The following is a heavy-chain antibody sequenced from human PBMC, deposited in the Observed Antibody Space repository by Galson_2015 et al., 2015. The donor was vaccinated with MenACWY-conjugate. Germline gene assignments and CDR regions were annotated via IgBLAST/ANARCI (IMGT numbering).Heavy chain of an antibody. CDR1: GGTFSSYA. CDR2: IIPIFGTA. D-gene: IGHD5-12*01. Sequence: SVKVSCKASGGTFSSYAISWVRQAPGQGLEWMGGIIPIFGTANYAQKFQGRVTITADESTSTAYMELSSLRSEDTAVYYCARDRGYSGYVAANWFDPWGQGTLVTVSS. CDR3: ARDRGYSGYVAANWFDP. J-gene: IGHJ5*02. V-gene: IGHV1-69*13.